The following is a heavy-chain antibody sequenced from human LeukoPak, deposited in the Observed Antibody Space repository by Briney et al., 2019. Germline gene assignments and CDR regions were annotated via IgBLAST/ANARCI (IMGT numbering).Heavy chain of an antibody. V-gene: IGHV3-33*08. Sequence: GGSLSLSCAASGFTFSKYGWHWVRQAPGKGLEWVAFICSGGSYKNYADSVKGRFSISRDNSKNTLYLQMNSLRADDTAVYYCTREASKGYYDTSGYYYDYWGQGTLVTVSS. CDR1: GFTFSKYG. D-gene: IGHD3-22*01. J-gene: IGHJ4*02. CDR3: TREASKGYYDTSGYYYDY. CDR2: ICSGGSYK.